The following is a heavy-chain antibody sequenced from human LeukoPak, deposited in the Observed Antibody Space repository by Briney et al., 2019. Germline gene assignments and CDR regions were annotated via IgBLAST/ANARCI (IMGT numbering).Heavy chain of an antibody. J-gene: IGHJ4*02. V-gene: IGHV3-74*01. Sequence: GGSLRLSCAASGFTFSSYWMLWVRQAPGKGLFWVARLNNDGTDTYYADSVKGRFAISRDNAKNTVYLQMNSLTAEDTAVYYCARGPSENNGDVANWGQGTLVTVSS. CDR3: ARGPSENNGDVAN. D-gene: IGHD1-14*01. CDR1: GFTFSSYW. CDR2: LNNDGTDT.